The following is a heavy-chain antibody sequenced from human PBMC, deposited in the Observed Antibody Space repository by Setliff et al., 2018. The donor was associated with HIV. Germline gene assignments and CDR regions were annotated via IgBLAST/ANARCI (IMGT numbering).Heavy chain of an antibody. Sequence: SETLSLTCIVPGASFTDHYWSWIRQPPGKGLEWIGYLFHTGDTDYNPSLESRVTISVDRSKNQFSLQLTSVTAADTAVYYCARDLRFDPWGQGTLVTVSS. CDR1: GASFTDHY. CDR2: LFHTGDT. V-gene: IGHV4-59*11. CDR3: ARDLRFDP. J-gene: IGHJ5*02.